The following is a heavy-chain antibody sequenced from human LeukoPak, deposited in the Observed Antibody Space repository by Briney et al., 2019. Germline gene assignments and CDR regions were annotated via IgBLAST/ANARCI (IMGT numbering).Heavy chain of an antibody. Sequence: SVRVSCKASGYTFITYGISWVRQAPGQGLEWMGWISPYNGDTNYAQKLQGRVTMTTDTSTSTAYMELSSLRSEDTAVYYCARGWGVQTPHDAFGIWGQGTMVTVSS. CDR2: ISPYNGDT. V-gene: IGHV1-18*01. D-gene: IGHD3-16*01. CDR1: GYTFITYG. J-gene: IGHJ3*02. CDR3: ARGWGVQTPHDAFGI.